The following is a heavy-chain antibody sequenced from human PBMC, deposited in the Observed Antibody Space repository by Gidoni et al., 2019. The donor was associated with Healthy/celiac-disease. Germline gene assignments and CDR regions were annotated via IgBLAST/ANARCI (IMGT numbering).Heavy chain of an antibody. D-gene: IGHD3-22*01. V-gene: IGHV4-59*01. J-gene: IGHJ3*02. CDR3: ARDPHYYDRSGYAFDI. CDR2: NYYSGST. Sequence: QVQLQESGPGLVKPSETLSLTCTVSGGSISSYYWSWIRQPPGKGLEWIGYNYYSGSTNYNPSLKSRVTISVDTSKNQFSLKLSSVTAADTAVYYCARDPHYYDRSGYAFDIWGQGTMVTVSS. CDR1: GGSISSYY.